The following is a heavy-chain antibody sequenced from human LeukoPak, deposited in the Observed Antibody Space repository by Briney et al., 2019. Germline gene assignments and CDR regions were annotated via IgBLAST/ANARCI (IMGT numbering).Heavy chain of an antibody. CDR3: ARAKGYNWNDVQAFDI. J-gene: IGHJ3*02. V-gene: IGHV3-23*01. D-gene: IGHD1-20*01. CDR1: GFTFSSYD. CDR2: ISGSGGST. Sequence: GGSLRLSCAASGFTFSSYDMTWVRQAPGKGLEWVSAISGSGGSTYYADSVKGRFTISRDNSKNTLYLQMNSLRAEDTAVYYCARAKGYNWNDVQAFDIWGQGTMVTVSS.